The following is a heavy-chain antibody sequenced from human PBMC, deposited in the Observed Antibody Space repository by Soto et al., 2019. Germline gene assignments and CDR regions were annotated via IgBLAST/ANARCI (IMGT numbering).Heavy chain of an antibody. CDR3: ARVGIVATITSYYYYGMDV. CDR2: INPNSGGT. J-gene: IGHJ6*02. CDR1: GYTFTGYY. D-gene: IGHD5-12*01. Sequence: ASVKVSCKASGYTFTGYYMHWVRQAPGQGLERMGWINPNSGGTNYAQKFQGRVTMTRDTSISTAYMELSRLRSDDTAVYYCARVGIVATITSYYYYGMDVWGQGTTVTVSS. V-gene: IGHV1-2*02.